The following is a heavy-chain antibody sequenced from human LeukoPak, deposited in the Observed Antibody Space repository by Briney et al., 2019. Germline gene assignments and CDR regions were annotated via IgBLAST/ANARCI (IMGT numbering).Heavy chain of an antibody. CDR3: ARTYYYDSSGPNDAFDI. V-gene: IGHV4-31*03. D-gene: IGHD3-22*01. Sequence: PPETLSLTCTVSGGSISSGGYYWSWIRQHPGKGLEWIGYIYYSGSTYYNPSLKSRVTISVDTSKNQFSLKLSSVTAADTAVYYCARTYYYDSSGPNDAFDIWGQGTMVTVSS. CDR1: GGSISSGGYY. CDR2: IYYSGST. J-gene: IGHJ3*02.